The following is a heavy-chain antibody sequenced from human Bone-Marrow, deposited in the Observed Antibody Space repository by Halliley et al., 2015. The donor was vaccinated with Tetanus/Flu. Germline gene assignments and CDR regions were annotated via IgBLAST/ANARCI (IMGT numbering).Heavy chain of an antibody. CDR1: GYSISNYVY. J-gene: IGHJ4*02. CDR2: IYQNGAT. V-gene: IGHV4-38-2*02. CDR3: ARDLRYNSRGYDS. D-gene: IGHD3-22*01. Sequence: TLSLTCRVSGYSISNYVYWAWIRQSPGKGLEWIGSIYQNGATYYNPSLQSRVTLSVDTSKNQFSLKLTSVAAADAAVYYCARDLRYNSRGYDSWGQGTLVTVSS.